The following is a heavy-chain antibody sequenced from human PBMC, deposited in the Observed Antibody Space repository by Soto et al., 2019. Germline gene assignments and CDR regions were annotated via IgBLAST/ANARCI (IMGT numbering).Heavy chain of an antibody. V-gene: IGHV6-1*01. D-gene: IGHD3-3*01. J-gene: IGHJ5*02. Sequence: LSLTCAISGDSVSSNGAAWNWIRQSPSRGLEWLGRTYYRSKWYNNYAVSVNSRITINPDTSKNQFSLHLNSVTPEDTAVYYCARGLWSGYYSNWFDPWGQGTLVTVSS. CDR3: ARGLWSGYYSNWFDP. CDR1: GDSVSSNGAA. CDR2: TYYRSKWYN.